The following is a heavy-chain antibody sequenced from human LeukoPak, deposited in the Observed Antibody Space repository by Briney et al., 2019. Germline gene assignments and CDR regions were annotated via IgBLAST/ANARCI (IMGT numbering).Heavy chain of an antibody. CDR3: ARNISVYYYFDY. CDR2: IWYDGSNK. V-gene: IGHV3-33*01. D-gene: IGHD2-8*01. J-gene: IGHJ4*02. CDR1: GFTFSNYG. Sequence: PGGSLRLSCAASGFTFSNYGMHWVRQAPGKGLEWVAVIWYDGSNKYYADSVKGRFIISRDNSKNTLYLQMNSLRAEDTAVYYCARNISVYYYFDYWAEETLVTVSS.